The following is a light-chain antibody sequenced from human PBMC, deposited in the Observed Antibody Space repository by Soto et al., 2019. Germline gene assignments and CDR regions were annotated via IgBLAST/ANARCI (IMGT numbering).Light chain of an antibody. CDR3: CSYAGSYSYV. CDR2: DVS. J-gene: IGLJ1*01. V-gene: IGLV2-11*01. CDR1: SSDVGGYNY. Sequence: ALTQPRSVSGSPGQSVTISCTGTSSDVGGYNYVSWYQQHPGKAPKLMIYDVSKRPSGVPDRFSGSKSGNTASLTISGLQAEDEADYSCCSYAGSYSYVFGTGTKVTVL.